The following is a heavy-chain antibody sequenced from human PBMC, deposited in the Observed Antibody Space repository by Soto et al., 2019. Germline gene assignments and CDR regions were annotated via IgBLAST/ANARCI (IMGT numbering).Heavy chain of an antibody. Sequence: GPTLVNPTQTLTLTCSFSGFSLSVYGVRVIWFRQPPGETLEWLALIHWNDDKRYSPYLKSRLTITKDTSKNQVVLTLTNLDPLDTGTYFCAHTKDSSGFLTSWGQGILVTVSS. J-gene: IGHJ5*02. CDR2: IHWNDDK. D-gene: IGHD3-22*01. V-gene: IGHV2-5*01. CDR3: AHTKDSSGFLTS. CDR1: GFSLSVYGVR.